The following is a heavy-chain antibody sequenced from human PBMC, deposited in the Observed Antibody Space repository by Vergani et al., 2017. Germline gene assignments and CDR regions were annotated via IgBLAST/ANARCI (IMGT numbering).Heavy chain of an antibody. Sequence: QVQLVQSGAEVKKPGSSVKVSCKASGGTFSSYTISWVRQAPGQGLEWMGRIIPILGIANYAKKFQGRVTITADKSTSTAYMELSSLRSEDTAVYYCTLWFGETYSGDELGYFDYWGQGTLVTVSS. V-gene: IGHV1-69*02. CDR1: GGTFSSYT. D-gene: IGHD3-10*01. CDR2: IIPILGIA. CDR3: TLWFGETYSGDELGYFDY. J-gene: IGHJ4*02.